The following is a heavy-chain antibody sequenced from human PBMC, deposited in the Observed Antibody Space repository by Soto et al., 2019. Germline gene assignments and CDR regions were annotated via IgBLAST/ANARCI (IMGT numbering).Heavy chain of an antibody. D-gene: IGHD2-15*01. CDR2: ISYDGKNK. J-gene: IGHJ3*02. CDR3: AKEGLGYCRGGNCYSGAFDI. V-gene: IGHV3-30*18. CDR1: GFTFRTYG. Sequence: QVQLVESGGGLVQPGKSLRLSCATSGFTFRTYGMHWVRQVPGKGLEWVASISYDGKNKNYADSVKGRFTISRDNSKNTLNLKMTRLTAKDTALFYCAKEGLGYCRGGNCYSGAFDIWGQGTMVTVSS.